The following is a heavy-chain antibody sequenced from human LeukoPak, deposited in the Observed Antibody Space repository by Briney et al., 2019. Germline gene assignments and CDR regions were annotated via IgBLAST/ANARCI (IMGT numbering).Heavy chain of an antibody. CDR3: AGEGRDGYNYLFDY. V-gene: IGHV1-3*01. D-gene: IGHD5-24*01. CDR2: INAGNGNT. CDR1: GYTFTSYA. Sequence: ASVKVSCKASGYTFTSYAMHWVRQAPGQRLEWMGWINAGNGNTKYSQKFQSRVTITRDASASTAYMELSSLRSEDTAVYYCAGEGRDGYNYLFDYWGQGTLVTVSS. J-gene: IGHJ4*02.